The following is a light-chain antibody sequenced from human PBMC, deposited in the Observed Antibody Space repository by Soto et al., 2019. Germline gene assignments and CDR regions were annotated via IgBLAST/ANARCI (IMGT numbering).Light chain of an antibody. CDR1: QSISSSF. CDR3: QQYGSSPPYT. J-gene: IGKJ2*01. V-gene: IGKV3-20*01. Sequence: EIVLTQSPGTLSLSPGDKVTLSCRASQSISSSFLAWYQQKSGQAPRLLIYSASSRATGVPDRFSVCGSGTDFTLTIRRLEPEDFAVYYCQQYGSSPPYTFGQGTKLES. CDR2: SAS.